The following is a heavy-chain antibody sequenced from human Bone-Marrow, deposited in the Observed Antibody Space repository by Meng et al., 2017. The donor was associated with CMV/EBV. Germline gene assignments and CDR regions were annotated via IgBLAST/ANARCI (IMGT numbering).Heavy chain of an antibody. D-gene: IGHD4-11*01. CDR1: GFTFSSYA. J-gene: IGHJ6*02. CDR2: ISGSGGST. CDR3: ANRHEIQYLYGMDV. V-gene: IGHV3-23*01. Sequence: LKISFAASGFTFSSYAMSWVRHAPGKGLEWVSAISGSGGSTYYADSVKGRFTISRDNSKNTLYLQMNSLRAEDTAVYYCANRHEIQYLYGMDVRGQGTTVTVSS.